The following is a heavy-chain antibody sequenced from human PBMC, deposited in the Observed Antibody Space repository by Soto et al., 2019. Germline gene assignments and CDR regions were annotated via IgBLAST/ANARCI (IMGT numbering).Heavy chain of an antibody. CDR3: ARVVLTAKTANDAFDI. D-gene: IGHD2-21*02. Sequence: GASVKVSCKASGYTFTGYYMHWVRQAPGQGLEWMGWINPNSGGTNYAQKFQGWVTMTRDTSISTAYMELSRLRSDDPAVYYCARVVLTAKTANDAFDIWGQGTMVTVSS. V-gene: IGHV1-2*04. CDR1: GYTFTGYY. J-gene: IGHJ3*02. CDR2: INPNSGGT.